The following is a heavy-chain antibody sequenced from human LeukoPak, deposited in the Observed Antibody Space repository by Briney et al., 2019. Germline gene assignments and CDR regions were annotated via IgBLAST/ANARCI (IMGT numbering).Heavy chain of an antibody. Sequence: GGSLRLSCAASGFTFSSYAMHWVRQAPGKGLEWVARIYSDGSNTYYADSVKGRFTISRDNSKNTLYLQMNSLRAEDTAVYYCARDLRVGATPGWGQGTLVTVSS. CDR2: IYSDGSNT. V-gene: IGHV3-30-3*01. D-gene: IGHD1-26*01. CDR3: ARDLRVGATPG. CDR1: GFTFSSYA. J-gene: IGHJ4*02.